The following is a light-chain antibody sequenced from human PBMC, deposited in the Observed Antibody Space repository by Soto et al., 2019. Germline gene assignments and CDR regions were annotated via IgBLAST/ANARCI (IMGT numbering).Light chain of an antibody. CDR2: DNN. V-gene: IGLV1-51*01. CDR3: GTWDSSLSAGV. J-gene: IGLJ3*02. Sequence: QSVLTQPPSASGTPGQRVTISCSGSSSNIGSNYVSWYQQLPGTAPKLLIYDNNNRPSGIPDRFSGSKSGTSATLDITGLQTGDEADYYCGTWDSSLSAGVFGGGTKLTVL. CDR1: SSNIGSNY.